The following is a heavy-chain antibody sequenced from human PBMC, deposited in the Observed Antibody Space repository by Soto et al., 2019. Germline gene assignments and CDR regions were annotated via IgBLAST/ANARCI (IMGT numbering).Heavy chain of an antibody. D-gene: IGHD3-22*01. CDR2: IYHSGRT. CDR1: GGSISSGGYS. Sequence: QLQLQESGSGLVKPSQTLSLTCAVSGGSISSGGYSWIWIRQPPGNGLEWIGYIYHSGRTYYNPSLKSRVTISVDKSTNQFSLKLSSVPAADTAVYYGARDQGAYYDSSGYFVHWGQGTLVTVAS. J-gene: IGHJ4*02. CDR3: ARDQGAYYDSSGYFVH. V-gene: IGHV4-30-2*01.